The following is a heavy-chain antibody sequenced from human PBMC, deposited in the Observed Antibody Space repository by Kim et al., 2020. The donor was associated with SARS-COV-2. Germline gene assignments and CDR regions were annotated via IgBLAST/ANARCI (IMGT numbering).Heavy chain of an antibody. V-gene: IGHV5-51*01. J-gene: IGHJ5*02. D-gene: IGHD3-3*01. CDR2: T. CDR3: ARLSSDFPFDP. Sequence: TRYSPSFQGQVTVSANKSISTAYLQWSSLKASDTAMYYCARLSSDFPFDPWGQGTLVTVSS.